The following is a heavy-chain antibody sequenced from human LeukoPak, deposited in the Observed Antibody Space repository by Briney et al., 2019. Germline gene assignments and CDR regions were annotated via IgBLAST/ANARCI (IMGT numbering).Heavy chain of an antibody. D-gene: IGHD3-22*01. CDR1: GGSISSSSYY. Sequence: PSETLSLTCTVSGGSISSSSYYWGWIRQPPGKGLEWIGSIYYSGSTYYNPSLKSRVTISVDTSKNQFSLKLSSVTAADTAVYFCARQHYYESFFDYWGQGILVTVSS. CDR2: IYYSGST. CDR3: ARQHYYESFFDY. V-gene: IGHV4-39*07. J-gene: IGHJ4*02.